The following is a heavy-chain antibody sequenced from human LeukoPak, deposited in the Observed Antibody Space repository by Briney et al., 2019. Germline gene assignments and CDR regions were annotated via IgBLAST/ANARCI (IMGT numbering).Heavy chain of an antibody. V-gene: IGHV4-39*01. D-gene: IGHD3-10*01. J-gene: IGHJ4*02. CDR1: GGSISSSSYY. CDR2: IYYSGTT. Sequence: PSETLSLTCTVSGGSISSSSYYWAWIRQPPGKGVEWIGSIYYSGTTYYNPSLKSRVTISVDTSKNQFSLKLGSVTAADTAVYYCASLRMLRGVTWYDYWGQGTLVTVSS. CDR3: ASLRMLRGVTWYDY.